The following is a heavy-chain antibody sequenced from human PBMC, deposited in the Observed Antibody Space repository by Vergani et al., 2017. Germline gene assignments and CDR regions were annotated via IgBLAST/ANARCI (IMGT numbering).Heavy chain of an antibody. CDR1: GGTFSSYT. V-gene: IGHV1-69*02. J-gene: IGHJ4*02. Sequence: QVQLVQSGAEVKKPGSSVKVSCKASGGTFSSYTISWVRQAPGQGLEWMGRIIPILGIANYAQKFQGRVTITADKSTSTAYMELSRLRSDDTAVYYCAGQMYCSSTSCYYSYWGQGTLVTGSS. CDR2: IIPILGIA. D-gene: IGHD2-2*01. CDR3: AGQMYCSSTSCYYSY.